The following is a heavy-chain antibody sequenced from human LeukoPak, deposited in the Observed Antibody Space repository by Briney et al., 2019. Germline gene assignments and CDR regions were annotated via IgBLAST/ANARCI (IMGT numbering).Heavy chain of an antibody. V-gene: IGHV4-59*01. Sequence: SETLSLTCTVSGGSISSYYWSWIRQPPGKGLECIGYFYYSGSTNYNPSLKSPVTISVDTSKHQFSLKLSSVTAADTAVYYCAKVDRSSWGSMQYYYYYMDVWGKGTTVTVSS. J-gene: IGHJ6*03. D-gene: IGHD6-13*01. CDR1: GGSISSYY. CDR3: AKVDRSSWGSMQYYYYYMDV. CDR2: FYYSGST.